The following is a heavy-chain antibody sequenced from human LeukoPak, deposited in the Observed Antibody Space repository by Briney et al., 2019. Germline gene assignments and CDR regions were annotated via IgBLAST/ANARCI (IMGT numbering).Heavy chain of an antibody. Sequence: SETLSLTCTVSGGSISSYYWSWIRQPAGKGLEWIGRIYTSGSTNYNPSLKSRVTMSVDTSKNQFSLKLSSVTAADTAVYYCARDKRDIVVVPATNWFDPWGQGTLVTVPS. CDR2: IYTSGST. CDR3: ARDKRDIVVVPATNWFDP. D-gene: IGHD2-2*01. V-gene: IGHV4-4*07. CDR1: GGSISSYY. J-gene: IGHJ5*02.